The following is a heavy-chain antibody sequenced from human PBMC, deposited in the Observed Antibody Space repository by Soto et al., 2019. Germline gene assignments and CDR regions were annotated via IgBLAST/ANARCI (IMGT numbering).Heavy chain of an antibody. CDR2: INHSGST. V-gene: IGHV4-34*01. CDR1: GGSFSGYY. D-gene: IGHD6-13*01. CDR3: ARGLVAAAPEYNWFDP. J-gene: IGHJ5*02. Sequence: SETLSLTCAVYGGSFSGYYWSWIRQPPGKGLEWIGEINHSGSTNYNPSLKSRVTISVDTSKNQFSLKLSSVTAADTAVYYCARGLVAAAPEYNWFDPWGQGTLVTVSS.